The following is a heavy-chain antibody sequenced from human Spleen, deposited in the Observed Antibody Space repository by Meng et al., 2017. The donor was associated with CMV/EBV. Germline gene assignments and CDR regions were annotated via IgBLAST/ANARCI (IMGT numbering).Heavy chain of an antibody. J-gene: IGHJ4*02. D-gene: IGHD3-3*01. CDR3: ARDYSGFWSRGYDY. CDR1: GGTFSSYT. V-gene: IGHV1-69*04. CDR2: IIPILGIA. Sequence: SVKVSCKASGGTFSSYTISWVRQAPGQGLEWMGRIIPILGIANYAQKFQGRVTITADKSTSTAYMELSSLRSEDTAVYYCARDYSGFWSRGYDYWGQGTLVTVSS.